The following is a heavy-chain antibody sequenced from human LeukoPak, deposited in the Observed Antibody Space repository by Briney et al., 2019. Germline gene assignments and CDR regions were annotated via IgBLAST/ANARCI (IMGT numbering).Heavy chain of an antibody. CDR1: GGSISSYY. Sequence: SETLSLTCTVSGGSISSYYWSWIRQPPGKGLEWIGYIYYSGSTNYNPSLKSRVTISVDTSKNQFSLKLSSVTAADTAVYYCARSVVGATANFDYWGQGTLVTVSS. CDR2: IYYSGST. CDR3: ARSVVGATANFDY. D-gene: IGHD1-26*01. V-gene: IGHV4-59*12. J-gene: IGHJ4*02.